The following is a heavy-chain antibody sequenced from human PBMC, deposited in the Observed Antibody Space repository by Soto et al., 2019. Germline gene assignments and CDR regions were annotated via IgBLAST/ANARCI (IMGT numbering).Heavy chain of an antibody. CDR1: GLTSSTYA. Sequence: EVQLLESGGDLVQPGGSLRLSCAASGLTSSTYAMSWVRQAPGKGLEWVSGISGSGGNTYYADSVKGRFTISRDNSKNMLYLQMNSLRAEDTAVYYCAKRLTTVTTGFDCWGQGTLVTVSS. CDR2: ISGSGGNT. D-gene: IGHD4-17*01. CDR3: AKRLTTVTTGFDC. V-gene: IGHV3-23*01. J-gene: IGHJ4*02.